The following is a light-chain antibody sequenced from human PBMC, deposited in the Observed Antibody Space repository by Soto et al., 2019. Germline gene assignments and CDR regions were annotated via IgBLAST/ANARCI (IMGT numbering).Light chain of an antibody. CDR3: CSFAGTYTTYV. V-gene: IGLV2-11*01. CDR2: VAT. Sequence: SGLTQPRSGSGSPGQSVTISSSGTSRDVGGYDYVSWYQQHPGKVPKLVIYVATKGPSGVPDRFSGSKSGNTASLTISGLQAEDEADYYCCSFAGTYTTYVFGTGTKVTVL. CDR1: SRDVGGYDY. J-gene: IGLJ1*01.